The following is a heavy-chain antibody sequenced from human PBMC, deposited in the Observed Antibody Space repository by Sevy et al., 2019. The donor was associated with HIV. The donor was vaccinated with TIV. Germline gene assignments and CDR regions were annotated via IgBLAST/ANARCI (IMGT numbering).Heavy chain of an antibody. Sequence: GGSLRLSCTASGFTFGDYCMSWVRQAPGKGLEWVAFLKSKAYGGTVDHAASVKGRITISREDSKRIAYLQMNDLNTGDTGVYYCTRAKGAQSIFDYWGQGALVTVSS. J-gene: IGHJ4*02. CDR2: LKSKAYGGTV. D-gene: IGHD1-26*01. CDR1: GFTFGDYC. V-gene: IGHV3-49*04. CDR3: TRAKGAQSIFDY.